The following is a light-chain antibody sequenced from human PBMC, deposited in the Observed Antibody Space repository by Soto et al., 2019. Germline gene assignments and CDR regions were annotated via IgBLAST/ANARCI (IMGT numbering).Light chain of an antibody. J-gene: IGKJ2*01. CDR3: LQYGGSPQT. V-gene: IGKV3-20*01. CDR1: QTVISSY. Sequence: EIVLTQSPGTLSLSPGERATLSCRASQTVISSYLAWYQQKPGQAPRLLIFGASSRATGIPDRFSGSGSGTDFTLTISGLEPDDFALYYCLQYGGSPQTFGQGTKLEIK. CDR2: GAS.